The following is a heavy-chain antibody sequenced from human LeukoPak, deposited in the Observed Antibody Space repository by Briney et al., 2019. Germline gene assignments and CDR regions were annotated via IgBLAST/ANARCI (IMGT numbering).Heavy chain of an antibody. Sequence: SETLSLTCTVSGGSISSSSYYWGWIRQPPGKGLEWIGSIYYSGSTYYNPSLKSRVTISVDTSKNQFSLKLSSVTAADTAVYYCARPRYCSSTTCYPDYWGQGTLVTVSS. V-gene: IGHV4-39*01. CDR2: IYYSGST. D-gene: IGHD2-2*01. CDR1: GGSISSSSYY. CDR3: ARPRYCSSTTCYPDY. J-gene: IGHJ4*02.